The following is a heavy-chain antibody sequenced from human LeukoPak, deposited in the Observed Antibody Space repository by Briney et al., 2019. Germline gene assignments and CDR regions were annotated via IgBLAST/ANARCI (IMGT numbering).Heavy chain of an antibody. CDR2: ISDSGNT. CDR1: GFTLSSYA. V-gene: IGHV3-23*01. CDR3: AKPAKTDYADF. J-gene: IGHJ4*02. Sequence: GGSLRLSCAASGFTLSSYAMSWVRQAPGKGLEWVSAISDSGNTYHADSVKGRFTISRDNSKSTLYLQMNSLRAEDTALYYCAKPAKTDYADFWGQGTLVTVSS. D-gene: IGHD1-14*01.